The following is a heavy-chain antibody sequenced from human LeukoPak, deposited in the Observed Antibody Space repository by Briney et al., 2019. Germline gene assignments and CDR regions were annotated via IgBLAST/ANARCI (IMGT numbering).Heavy chain of an antibody. CDR3: ARGRHYYDSSDYYYEGDAFDI. V-gene: IGHV1-46*01. J-gene: IGHJ3*02. Sequence: ASVKVSCKASGDTFTSYYMHWVRQAPGQGLEWMGIINPSGGSTSYAQKFQGRVTMTRDMSTSTVYMELSSLRSEDTAVYYCARGRHYYDSSDYYYEGDAFDIWGQGTMVTVSS. D-gene: IGHD3-22*01. CDR1: GDTFTSYY. CDR2: INPSGGST.